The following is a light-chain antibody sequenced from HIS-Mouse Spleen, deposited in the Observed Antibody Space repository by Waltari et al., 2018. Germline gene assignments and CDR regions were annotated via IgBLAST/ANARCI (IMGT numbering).Light chain of an antibody. CDR3: CSYAGSSTFVV. Sequence: QSALTQPASVSGSPGQSITISCTGTSSDVGGYNLVSVYQQHPGKAPKLMIYEGSKRPSGVSNRFSGSKSGNTASLTISGLQAEDEADYYCCSYAGSSTFVVFGGGTKLTVL. CDR2: EGS. CDR1: SSDVGGYNL. J-gene: IGLJ2*01. V-gene: IGLV2-23*01.